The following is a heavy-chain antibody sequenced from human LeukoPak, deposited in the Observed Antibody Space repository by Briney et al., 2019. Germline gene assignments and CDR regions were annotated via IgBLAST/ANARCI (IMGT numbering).Heavy chain of an antibody. CDR2: IKQDRSEK. Sequence: PGGSLRLSCAASGFTFSSYWMSWVRQAPGKGLEWVANIKQDRSEKYYVDSVKGRFTISRDNAKNSLYLQMNSLRAEDTAVYYCARSRGYYDFWSGYHPLYYFDYWGQGTLVTVSS. CDR1: GFTFSSYW. CDR3: ARSRGYYDFWSGYHPLYYFDY. J-gene: IGHJ4*02. D-gene: IGHD3-3*01. V-gene: IGHV3-7*01.